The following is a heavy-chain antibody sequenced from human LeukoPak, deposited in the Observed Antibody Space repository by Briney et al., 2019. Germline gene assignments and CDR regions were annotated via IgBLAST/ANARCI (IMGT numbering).Heavy chain of an antibody. J-gene: IGHJ6*02. CDR2: INSVGDT. V-gene: IGHV3-53*05. D-gene: IGHD3-16*02. CDR3: ARTSFYYDMDA. CDR1: GSNITYNY. Sequence: GGSLRLSCAASGSNITYNYMTWVRQAPGKGLEWVSLINSVGDTYYADSLKGRITVSRDTSNNALFLQMSGLRPEDTAVYYCARTSFYYDMDAWGQGTTVTVSS.